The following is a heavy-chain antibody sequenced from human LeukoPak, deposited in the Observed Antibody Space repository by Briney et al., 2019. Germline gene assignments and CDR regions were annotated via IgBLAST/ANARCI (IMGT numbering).Heavy chain of an antibody. Sequence: SETLSLTCTVSGGSISSYYWSWIRQPPGKGLEWIWYIYYSGSTTYNPSLKSRVTISVDTSKNQFSLKLSSVTAADTAVYYCARSEGGWLTNWFDPWGQGTLVTVSS. V-gene: IGHV4-59*01. D-gene: IGHD5-24*01. CDR2: IYYSGST. J-gene: IGHJ5*02. CDR3: ARSEGGWLTNWFDP. CDR1: GGSISSYY.